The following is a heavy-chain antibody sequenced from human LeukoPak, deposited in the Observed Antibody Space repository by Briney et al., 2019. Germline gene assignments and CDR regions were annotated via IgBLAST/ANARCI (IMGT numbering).Heavy chain of an antibody. D-gene: IGHD3-3*01. CDR2: ISSSSSYI. V-gene: IGHV3-21*01. Sequence: AGSLRLSCAASGFTFSSYSMNWVRQAAGKGLEWVSSISSSSSYIYYADSVKGRFTISRDNAKNSLYLQMNSLRAEDTAVYYCARGSYDFWSGHDIYWGQGTLVTVSS. J-gene: IGHJ4*02. CDR3: ARGSYDFWSGHDIY. CDR1: GFTFSSYS.